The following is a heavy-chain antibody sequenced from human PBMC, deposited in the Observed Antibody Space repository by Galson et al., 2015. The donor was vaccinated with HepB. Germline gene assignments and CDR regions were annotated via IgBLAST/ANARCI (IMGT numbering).Heavy chain of an antibody. J-gene: IGHJ6*02. Sequence: QSGAEVKKPGESLRISCKGSEYSFTSYWITWVRQMPGKGLEWMGSIDPSDSYTNYSPSFQGHVTISADKSTSTAYLQWSSLEASDTAMYYCARLEQRLPYYYYGMDVWGQGTTVTVSS. D-gene: IGHD6-25*01. CDR3: ARLEQRLPYYYYGMDV. V-gene: IGHV5-10-1*01. CDR1: EYSFTSYW. CDR2: IDPSDSYT.